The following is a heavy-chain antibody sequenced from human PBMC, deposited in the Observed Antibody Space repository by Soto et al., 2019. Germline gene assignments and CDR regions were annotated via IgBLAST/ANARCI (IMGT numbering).Heavy chain of an antibody. D-gene: IGHD4-17*01. Sequence: GGSLRLSCAASGFIFRNYAMSWVRQAPGKGLEWVSGISSSGGTTHVADSVKGRFTISRDNSQNTLYLQMNSLRVEDTAVYYCGKDPNGDYIGAFDIWAQRTMVTVSS. V-gene: IGHV3-23*01. J-gene: IGHJ3*02. CDR1: GFIFRNYA. CDR3: GKDPNGDYIGAFDI. CDR2: ISSSGGTT.